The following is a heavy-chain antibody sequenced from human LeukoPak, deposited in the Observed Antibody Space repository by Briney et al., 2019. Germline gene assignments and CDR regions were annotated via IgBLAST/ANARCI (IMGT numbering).Heavy chain of an antibody. J-gene: IGHJ4*02. CDR1: GGSVSSGSYY. Sequence: PSETLSLTCTVAGGSVSSGSYYWSWIRQPPGKGLEGIAYIYYSRNTNYNPSLKSRVTISGDTSKNQFSLQLTSVTAADTAVYYCARVVTTGSYFDYWGQGTLVTVSS. CDR3: ARVVTTGSYFDY. CDR2: IYYSRNT. V-gene: IGHV4-61*01. D-gene: IGHD4-17*01.